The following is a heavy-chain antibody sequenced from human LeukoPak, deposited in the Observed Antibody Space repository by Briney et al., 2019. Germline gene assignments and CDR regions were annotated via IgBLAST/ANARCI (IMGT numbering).Heavy chain of an antibody. CDR2: INHSGST. CDR1: GGSISSYY. CDR3: VTRPFDF. J-gene: IGHJ4*02. Sequence: SETLSLTCTVSGGSISSYYWSWIRQPPGKGLEWIGEINHSGSTNYNPSLKSRVTISVDTSKNQFSLRLSSVTAADTAVYYCVTRPFDFWGQGTLVTVSS. V-gene: IGHV4-34*01.